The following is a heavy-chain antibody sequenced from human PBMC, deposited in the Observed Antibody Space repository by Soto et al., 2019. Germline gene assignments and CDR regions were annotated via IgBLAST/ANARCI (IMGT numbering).Heavy chain of an antibody. Sequence: QMQLVQSGAEVKKPGASVKVSGKASGYTFTGYYMHWVRQAPGQGLEWMGWINPNSGGTNYAQKFQGWLTMPRDTSISTAYMELSRLRSDDTAVYYCESVGAIGKGDAFDIWVQGTMVTVSS. CDR3: ESVGAIGKGDAFDI. CDR2: INPNSGGT. J-gene: IGHJ3*02. CDR1: GYTFTGYY. V-gene: IGHV1-2*04. D-gene: IGHD1-26*01.